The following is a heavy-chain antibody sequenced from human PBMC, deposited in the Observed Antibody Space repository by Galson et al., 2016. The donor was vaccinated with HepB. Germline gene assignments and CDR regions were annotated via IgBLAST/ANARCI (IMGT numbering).Heavy chain of an antibody. Sequence: SLRLSCAASAFTFTNYGMNWIRQAPGKGLEWVSQIKSSSSNVYYADSVRGRFTISRDNAKNSVYLQMNSLRDEDTAVYYCARGYASGNFYQWGQGTLVTVSS. CDR2: IKSSSSNV. V-gene: IGHV3-48*02. J-gene: IGHJ4*02. CDR3: ARGYASGNFYQ. D-gene: IGHD3-10*01. CDR1: AFTFTNYG.